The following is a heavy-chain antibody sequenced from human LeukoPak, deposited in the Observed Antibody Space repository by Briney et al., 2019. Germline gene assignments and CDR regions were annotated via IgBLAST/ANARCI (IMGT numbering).Heavy chain of an antibody. CDR3: AKDIGGSFPGSAFDI. D-gene: IGHD1-26*01. J-gene: IGHJ3*02. V-gene: IGHV3-9*03. CDR2: ISWNSGSI. Sequence: GGSLRLSCAASGFTFDDYAMHWARQAPGKGLEWVSGISWNSGSIGYADSVKGRFTISRDNSKNSLYLQMNSLRAEDMALYYCAKDIGGSFPGSAFDIWGQGTMVTVSS. CDR1: GFTFDDYA.